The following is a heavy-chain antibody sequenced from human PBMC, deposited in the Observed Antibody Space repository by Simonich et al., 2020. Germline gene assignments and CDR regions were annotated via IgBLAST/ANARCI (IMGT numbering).Heavy chain of an antibody. CDR3: ASLMYSSSWLCAFDI. CDR2: IYYSGST. J-gene: IGHJ3*02. V-gene: IGHV4-39*01. D-gene: IGHD6-13*01. CDR1: GGSIRSSSYH. Sequence: QLQLQESGPGLVKPSEPLSLTCTVSGGSIRSSSYHWGWIRQPPGKGLEWFGSIYYSGSTYYNPSLKSRVTISVDTSKNQFSLKLSSVTAADTAVYYCASLMYSSSWLCAFDIWGQGTMVTVSS.